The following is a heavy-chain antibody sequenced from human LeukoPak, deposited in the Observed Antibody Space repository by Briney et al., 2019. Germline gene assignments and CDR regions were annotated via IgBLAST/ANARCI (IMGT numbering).Heavy chain of an antibody. CDR1: GFTFSSYS. V-gene: IGHV3-21*01. CDR3: ARDHDYGDYRDDY. J-gene: IGHJ4*02. D-gene: IGHD4-17*01. CDR2: ISSSSSYI. Sequence: GSLRLSCAASGFTFSSYSMNWVRQAPGKGLEWVSSISSSSSYIYYADSVKGRFTISRDNAKNSLYLQMNSLRAEDTAVYYCARDHDYGDYRDDYWGQGTLVTVSS.